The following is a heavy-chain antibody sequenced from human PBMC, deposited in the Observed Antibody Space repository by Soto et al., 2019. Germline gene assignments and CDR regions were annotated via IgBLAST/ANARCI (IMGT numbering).Heavy chain of an antibody. CDR3: ARVPYYDFWSGLDY. J-gene: IGHJ4*02. Sequence: SVKVSCKASGYTFTSYDINWVRQATGQGLEWMGWMNPNSGNTGYAQKFQGRVTMTRNTSISTAYMELSSLRSEDTAVYYCARVPYYDFWSGLDYWGQGTLVTVSS. CDR1: GYTFTSYD. D-gene: IGHD3-3*01. CDR2: MNPNSGNT. V-gene: IGHV1-8*01.